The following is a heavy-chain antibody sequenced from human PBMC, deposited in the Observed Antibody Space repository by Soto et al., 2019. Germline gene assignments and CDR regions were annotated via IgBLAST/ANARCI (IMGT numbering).Heavy chain of an antibody. CDR2: ISANNGNT. J-gene: IGHJ4*02. Sequence: QVHLVQSGAEVKKPGASVKVSCKASGYTFTSYGITWVRQAPGQGLEWMGWISANNGNTDYAQKLQGRVIVTRATSTSPAYMQPRSPISDDTAVYYCARGRYGDYWGQGALVTVSS. CDR1: GYTFTSYG. CDR3: ARGRYGDY. D-gene: IGHD1-1*01. V-gene: IGHV1-18*01.